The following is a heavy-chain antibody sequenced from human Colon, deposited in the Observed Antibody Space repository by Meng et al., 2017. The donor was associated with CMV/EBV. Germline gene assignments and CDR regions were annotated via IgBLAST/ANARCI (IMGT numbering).Heavy chain of an antibody. V-gene: IGHV1-2*02. Sequence: GQLVQSGAEVRMPGASVKVSCKASGYSFTGYYIHWVRQAPGQGLEWMGWMDPTTGRTDYAQKFQGTVTMTRDTSISTAYLELSRLTSDDTAVYYCASHSSYVWGSHHWGQGTLVTVFS. J-gene: IGHJ1*01. CDR1: GYSFTGYY. D-gene: IGHD3-16*01. CDR2: MDPTTGRT. CDR3: ASHSSYVWGSHH.